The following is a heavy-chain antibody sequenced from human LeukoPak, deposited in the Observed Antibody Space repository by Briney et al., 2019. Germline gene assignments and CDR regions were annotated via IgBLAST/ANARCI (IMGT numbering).Heavy chain of an antibody. CDR2: IEANGGGT. V-gene: IGHV3-23*01. D-gene: IGHD3-22*01. Sequence: GGSLRLSCAASGFTFSTYTMSWVRQAPGKGLEWVSVIEANGGGTRYADSVRDRFTISRDDSENTLYLQMNSLRAEDTAVYFCAKRGVVIRVILVGFHKEANYFDSWGQGALVTVSS. CDR3: AKRGVVIRVILVGFHKEANYFDS. CDR1: GFTFSTYT. J-gene: IGHJ4*02.